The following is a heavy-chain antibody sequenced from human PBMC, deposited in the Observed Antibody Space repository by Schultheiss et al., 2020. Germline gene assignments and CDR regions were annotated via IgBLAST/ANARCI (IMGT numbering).Heavy chain of an antibody. CDR3: ARVREWELLTAAFDP. V-gene: IGHV4-59*12. CDR2: IYYSGST. CDR1: GGSISSYY. J-gene: IGHJ5*02. Sequence: SQTLSLTCTVSGGSISSYYWSWIRQPPGKGLEWIGYIYYSGSTYYNPSLKSRVTISVDMSKNQFSLKLSSVTAADTAVYYCARVREWELLTAAFDPWGQGTLVTVSA. D-gene: IGHD1-26*01.